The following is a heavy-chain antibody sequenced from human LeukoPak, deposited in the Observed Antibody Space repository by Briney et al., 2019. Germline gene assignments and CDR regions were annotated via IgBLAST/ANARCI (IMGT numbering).Heavy chain of an antibody. CDR1: GFTFSSYD. CDR2: ISGSGGST. V-gene: IGHV3-23*01. Sequence: GGSLRLSCAASGFTFSSYDMTWVRQAPGKGLEWVSAISGSGGSTYYADSVKGRFTISRDNSKNTLYLQMNSLRAEDTAIYYCAKNGDRGAYCTGGTCYPYFYYYMDVWGKGTTVTI. J-gene: IGHJ6*03. CDR3: AKNGDRGAYCTGGTCYPYFYYYMDV. D-gene: IGHD2-15*01.